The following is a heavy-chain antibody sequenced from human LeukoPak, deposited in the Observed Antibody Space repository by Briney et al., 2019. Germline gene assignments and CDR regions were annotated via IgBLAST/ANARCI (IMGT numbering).Heavy chain of an antibody. CDR2: IKQDGSEK. CDR1: GFTFSSYW. CDR3: ARALGYCSSTSCYPYRFDY. Sequence: GGSLRLSCAASGFTFSSYWMSWVRQAPGKGLEWVANIKQDGSEKYYVDSVKGRFTISRDNAKNSLYLQMNSLRAEDTAVYYCARALGYCSSTSCYPYRFDYWGQGTLVTVSS. J-gene: IGHJ4*02. D-gene: IGHD2-2*01. V-gene: IGHV3-7*01.